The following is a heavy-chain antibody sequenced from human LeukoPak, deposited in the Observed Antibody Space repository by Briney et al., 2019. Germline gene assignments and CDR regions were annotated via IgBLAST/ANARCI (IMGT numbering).Heavy chain of an antibody. J-gene: IGHJ4*02. CDR2: ISSSSSYI. CDR3: ARVSHTNWNAGY. V-gene: IGHV3-21*01. D-gene: IGHD1-1*01. Sequence: GGSLRLSCEASGFTFNTYSMNWVRQAPGKGLEWVSSISSSSSYIYYADSVKGRFTISRDNAKNSLYLQMNSLRAEDTAVYYCARVSHTNWNAGYWGQGTLVTVSS. CDR1: GFTFNTYS.